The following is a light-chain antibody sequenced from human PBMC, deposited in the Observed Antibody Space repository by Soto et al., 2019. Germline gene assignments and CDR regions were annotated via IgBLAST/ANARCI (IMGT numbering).Light chain of an antibody. CDR1: QAITND. CDR2: AAS. Sequence: DIQMTQSPSSLSASVGDRVTITCRASQAITNDLSWYQQKPGAPPKRLIYAASTLHSGVPSRFSGSGSGTEFTLTISSLQPEDFATYFCLQHNSYPRTCGQGTKVEIK. V-gene: IGKV1-17*01. CDR3: LQHNSYPRT. J-gene: IGKJ1*01.